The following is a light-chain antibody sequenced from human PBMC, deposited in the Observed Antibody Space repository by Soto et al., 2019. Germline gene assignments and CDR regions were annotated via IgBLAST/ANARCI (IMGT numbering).Light chain of an antibody. Sequence: EIVMTQSPATLSVSPGERATLSCRASQSVSSNFAWYQQKAGQAPRLLIYGASTRATGIPARFSGSGSGTEFTLTISSLQSEEFAVYYCQQYNNWPVTVGQGTRLEIK. CDR3: QQYNNWPVT. V-gene: IGKV3-15*01. CDR2: GAS. J-gene: IGKJ5*01. CDR1: QSVSSN.